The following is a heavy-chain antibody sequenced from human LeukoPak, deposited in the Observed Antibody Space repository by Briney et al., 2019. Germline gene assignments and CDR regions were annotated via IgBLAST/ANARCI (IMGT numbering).Heavy chain of an antibody. CDR3: ALLAVTTHPDAFDI. CDR2: INSDGSST. D-gene: IGHD4-17*01. CDR1: GFTFSSYW. Sequence: LPGGSLRLSCAASGFTFSSYWTHWVRQAPGKGLVWVSRINSDGSSTSYADSVKGRFTISRDNAKNTLYLQMNSLRAEDTAVYYCALLAVTTHPDAFDIWGQGTMVTVSS. V-gene: IGHV3-74*01. J-gene: IGHJ3*02.